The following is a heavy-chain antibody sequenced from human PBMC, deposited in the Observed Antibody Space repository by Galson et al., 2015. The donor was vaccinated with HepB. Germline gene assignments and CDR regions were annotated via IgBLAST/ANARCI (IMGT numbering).Heavy chain of an antibody. CDR1: GGTFSSYA. V-gene: IGHV1-69*06. CDR2: TVPIFDTT. Sequence: SVKVSCKASGGTFSSYAISWVRQAPGQGLEWVGGTVPIFDTTNYAQKFQGRVTITADKSTSTACMELGSLRSEASAMYYCARRATVLTPGAFDIWGQGTMVTVSS. J-gene: IGHJ3*02. CDR3: ARRATVLTPGAFDI. D-gene: IGHD4-23*01.